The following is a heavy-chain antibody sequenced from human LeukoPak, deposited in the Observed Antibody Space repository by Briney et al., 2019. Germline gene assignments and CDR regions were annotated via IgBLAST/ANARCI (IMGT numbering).Heavy chain of an antibody. CDR3: VRLRRNSDTSGFYYYYDF. D-gene: IGHD3-22*01. J-gene: IGHJ4*02. Sequence: PGGSLRLSCAASGFTFYSYAMGWVRQSPGKGLEWVSAIGASGYRTFYADSVKGRLTISRDNSKNTVYLQMNSLRAEDTAVYYCVRLRRNSDTSGFYYYYDFWGQGTLVTVSS. CDR2: IGASGYRT. CDR1: GFTFYSYA. V-gene: IGHV3-23*01.